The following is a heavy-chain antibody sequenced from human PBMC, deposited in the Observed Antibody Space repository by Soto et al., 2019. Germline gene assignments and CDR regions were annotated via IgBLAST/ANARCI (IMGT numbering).Heavy chain of an antibody. CDR2: IKHDGSVQ. CDR3: ARAPYSNAWYRFDL. J-gene: IGHJ4*02. Sequence: PGGSLRLSCEGSGFTFSGYWMSWVRQAPGKGLEWVADIKHDGSVQYCVDSVKGRLTISRDNAKKQLYLQMNGLRAEDTALYYCARAPYSNAWYRFDLWGQGTLVTVSS. V-gene: IGHV3-7*03. D-gene: IGHD4-4*01. CDR1: GFTFSGYW.